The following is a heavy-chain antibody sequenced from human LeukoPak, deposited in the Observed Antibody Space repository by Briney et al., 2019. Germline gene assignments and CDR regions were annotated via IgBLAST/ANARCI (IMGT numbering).Heavy chain of an antibody. CDR3: ARDDGYSAFDY. CDR2: IYYSGST. V-gene: IGHV4-31*03. CDR1: GGSISSGGYY. Sequence: SQTLSLTCTVSGGSISSGGYYWRWIRQHPGKGLEWIGHIYYSGSTYYNPSLKSRVTISVDTSKNQFSLKLSSVTAADTAVYYCARDDGYSAFDYWGQGTLVTVSS. J-gene: IGHJ4*02. D-gene: IGHD5-24*01.